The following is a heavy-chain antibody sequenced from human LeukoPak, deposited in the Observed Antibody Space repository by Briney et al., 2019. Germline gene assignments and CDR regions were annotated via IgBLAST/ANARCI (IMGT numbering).Heavy chain of an antibody. CDR2: ISGSGGST. CDR3: AKDKGYSSGWYFNWFDP. CDR1: GFTFSSYA. V-gene: IGHV3-23*01. D-gene: IGHD6-19*01. Sequence: GGSLRLSCVASGFTFSSYAMSWVRQAPGKGLEWVSAISGSGGSTYYADSVKGRFTISRDNSKNTLYLQMNSLRAEDTAVYYCAKDKGYSSGWYFNWFDPWGQGTLVTVSS. J-gene: IGHJ5*02.